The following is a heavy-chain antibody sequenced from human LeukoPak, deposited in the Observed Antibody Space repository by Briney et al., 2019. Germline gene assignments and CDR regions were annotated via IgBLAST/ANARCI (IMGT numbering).Heavy chain of an antibody. V-gene: IGHV1-2*02. D-gene: IGHD3-16*01. CDR3: FADRGGDQGDS. CDR2: INPNSGGT. J-gene: IGHJ4*02. Sequence: GASVKVSCKASGYTFTGYYMHWVRQAPGQGLEWMGWINPNSGGTNYAQKFQGRVTMTRDTSISTAYMELSRLRSDDTAVYFCFADRGGDQGDSWGQGTLVTVSS. CDR1: GYTFTGYY.